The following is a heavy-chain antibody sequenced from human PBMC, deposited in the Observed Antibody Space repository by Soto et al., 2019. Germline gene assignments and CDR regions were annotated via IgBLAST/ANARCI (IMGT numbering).Heavy chain of an antibody. CDR3: AKFRGPSYSYYYMDV. CDR2: ISGSGRTT. D-gene: IGHD3-16*01. Sequence: EVQLLESGGGLVQPGGSLRLSCAASGFTFGTYAMNWLRQAPGRGLECVSFISGSGRTTYYADSVKGRFTVSRDNSKNTMYLQMNSLRAEDTALYYCAKFRGPSYSYYYMDVWGKGTTVIVSS. J-gene: IGHJ6*03. V-gene: IGHV3-23*01. CDR1: GFTFGTYA.